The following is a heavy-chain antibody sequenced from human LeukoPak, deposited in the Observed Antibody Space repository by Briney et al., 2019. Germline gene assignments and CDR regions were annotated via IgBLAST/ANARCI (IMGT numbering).Heavy chain of an antibody. V-gene: IGHV3-74*03. D-gene: IGHD3-10*01. J-gene: IGHJ4*02. Sequence: FDNYWXXWVRXXPXXXAXXXXXXNNDGRRIAYAGCVKGRFTISRDNAKNTLYLQMNRLSAEDTAVYYCARDGGSESCRNGYFDFWGRGTLVTVSS. CDR2: XNNDGRRI. CDR1: FDNYW. CDR3: ARDGGSESCRNGYFDF.